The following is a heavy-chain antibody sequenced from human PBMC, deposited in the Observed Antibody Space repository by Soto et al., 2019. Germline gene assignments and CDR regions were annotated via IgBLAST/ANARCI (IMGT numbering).Heavy chain of an antibody. D-gene: IGHD3-22*01. CDR1: GFTFSSYW. J-gene: IGHJ6*02. Sequence: EVQLVESGGGLVQPGGSLRLSCAASGFTFSSYWMSWVRQAPGKGLEWVANIKPDGSEKYYVDSVKGRFTISRDNAKNARYLQMNSLRAEDTAVYYCAREGRYYDSGGMDVWGQGTTVTVSS. CDR2: IKPDGSEK. CDR3: AREGRYYDSGGMDV. V-gene: IGHV3-7*01.